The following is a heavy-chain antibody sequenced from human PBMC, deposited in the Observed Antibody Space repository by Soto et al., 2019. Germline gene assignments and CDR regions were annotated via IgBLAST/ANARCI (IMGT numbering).Heavy chain of an antibody. CDR1: GFSLSTSGVG. J-gene: IGHJ4*02. Sequence: QITLKESGPTLVKPTQTLTLTCTFSGFSLSTSGVGVGWIRQPPGKALEWLALIYWDDDKRHRPSLKSRLTTSQDTAKHQVVLTMTNRDPADTATYYCAHRSGYCSGGSCYFGYYFDYWGQGTLVTVSS. CDR3: AHRSGYCSGGSCYFGYYFDY. V-gene: IGHV2-5*02. D-gene: IGHD2-15*01. CDR2: IYWDDDK.